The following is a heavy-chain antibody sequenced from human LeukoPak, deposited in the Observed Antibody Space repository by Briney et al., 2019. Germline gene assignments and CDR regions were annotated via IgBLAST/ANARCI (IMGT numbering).Heavy chain of an antibody. CDR1: GFTFSSYW. V-gene: IGHV3-74*01. Sequence: GGSLRLSCAASGFTFSSYWMHWVRQAPGKGLVWVSRINSDGSSTSYADSVKGRFTISRDNAKNTLYLQMNSLRAEDTAVYYCARGGSSSFSNYYMDVWGKGTTVTVSS. D-gene: IGHD6-6*01. CDR3: ARGGSSSFSNYYMDV. J-gene: IGHJ6*03. CDR2: INSDGSST.